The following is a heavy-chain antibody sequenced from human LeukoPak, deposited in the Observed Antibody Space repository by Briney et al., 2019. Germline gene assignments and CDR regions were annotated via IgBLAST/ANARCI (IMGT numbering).Heavy chain of an antibody. Sequence: PSETLSLTCTVSGGSISSYYWSWIRQPPGKGLEWIGYIYYSGSTNYNPSLKSRVTISVDTSKNQFSLKLSSVTAADTAVYYCARRWDYGDYGVYFDYWGQGTLVTVSS. CDR1: GGSISSYY. CDR3: ARRWDYGDYGVYFDY. J-gene: IGHJ4*02. D-gene: IGHD4-17*01. CDR2: IYYSGST. V-gene: IGHV4-59*08.